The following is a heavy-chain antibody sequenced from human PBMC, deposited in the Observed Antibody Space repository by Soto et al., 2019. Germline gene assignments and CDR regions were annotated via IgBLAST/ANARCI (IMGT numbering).Heavy chain of an antibody. J-gene: IGHJ4*02. CDR1: GFTFSSYG. D-gene: IGHD3-10*01. V-gene: IGHV3-30*18. Sequence: PGGSLSLSCAASGFTFSSYGMHWARQAPGKGLEWVAVISYDGSNKYYADSVKGRFTISRDNSKNTLYLQMNSLRAEDTAVYYCAKDLVPLELLSGPLDYWGQGTRVTFS. CDR2: ISYDGSNK. CDR3: AKDLVPLELLSGPLDY.